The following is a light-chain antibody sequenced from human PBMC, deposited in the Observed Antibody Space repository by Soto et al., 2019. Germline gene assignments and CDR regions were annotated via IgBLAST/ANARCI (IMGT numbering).Light chain of an antibody. Sequence: EIVLTQSPGTLSLSPGERATLSCRASQSVSSSYLAWYQQKPGQAPRLLIYGASSRATGIPDRFSGSGSGTDFTLTISRLEPDDFAVYYCQQYGSSPWRFGQGTKMEIK. CDR2: GAS. CDR3: QQYGSSPWR. V-gene: IGKV3-20*01. CDR1: QSVSSSY. J-gene: IGKJ1*01.